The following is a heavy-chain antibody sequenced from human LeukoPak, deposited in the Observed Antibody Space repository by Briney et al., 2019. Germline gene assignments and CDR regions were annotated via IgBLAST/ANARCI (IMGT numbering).Heavy chain of an antibody. J-gene: IGHJ4*02. CDR1: GGXISSYY. Sequence: SETLSLTCTVSGGXISSYYCSWIRQPPGKGLEWIGDIYYSGSTNYNPSLKSRVTISVDTSKNQFSLKLSSVTAADTAVYYCARDPRGCSGGSCYSIWGQGTLVTVSS. V-gene: IGHV4-59*01. CDR2: IYYSGST. CDR3: ARDPRGCSGGSCYSI. D-gene: IGHD2-15*01.